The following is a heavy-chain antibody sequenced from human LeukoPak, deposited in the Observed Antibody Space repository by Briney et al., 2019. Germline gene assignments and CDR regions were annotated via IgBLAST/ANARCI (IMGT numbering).Heavy chain of an antibody. CDR1: GGSVSINNYY. Sequence: TSETLSLTCTVSGGSVSINNYYWAWIRQPPGKGLEWIANIYYSGSTYYNPSLKSRVTIPINTSRNQFSLSLTSVTAADTAVYYCARIPSPGWFDPWGQGTLVTVSS. J-gene: IGHJ5*02. CDR2: IYYSGST. V-gene: IGHV4-39*07. CDR3: ARIPSPGWFDP.